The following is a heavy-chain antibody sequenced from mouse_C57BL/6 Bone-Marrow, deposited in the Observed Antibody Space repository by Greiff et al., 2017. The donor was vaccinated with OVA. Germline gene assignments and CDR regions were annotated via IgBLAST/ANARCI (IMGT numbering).Heavy chain of an antibody. V-gene: IGHV1-54*01. Sequence: QVQLQQSGAELVRPGTSVKVSCKASGYAFTNYLIEWVKQRPGQGLEWIGVINPGSGGTNYTEKCKGKATLTADKSASTAYMQLSSLTSEDSAVYSCARQLRPTGNYWGQGTTLTVSS. CDR3: ARQLRPTGNY. CDR1: GYAFTNYL. D-gene: IGHD3-2*02. CDR2: INPGSGGT. J-gene: IGHJ2*01.